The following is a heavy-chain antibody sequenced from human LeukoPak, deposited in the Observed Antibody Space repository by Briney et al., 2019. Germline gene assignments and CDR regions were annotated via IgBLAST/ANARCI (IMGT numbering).Heavy chain of an antibody. CDR2: ISFDGSNK. CDR1: GFTFSDYG. J-gene: IGHJ4*02. CDR3: AKGGSGWYFDY. V-gene: IGHV3-30*18. D-gene: IGHD6-19*01. Sequence: GGSLRLSCTASGFTFSDYGMHWVRQAPGKGLEGMGDISFDGSNKYYADSVKGRFAISRDNSKNTLYLQMNSLRAEDTAVYYCAKGGSGWYFDYWGQGTLVTVSS.